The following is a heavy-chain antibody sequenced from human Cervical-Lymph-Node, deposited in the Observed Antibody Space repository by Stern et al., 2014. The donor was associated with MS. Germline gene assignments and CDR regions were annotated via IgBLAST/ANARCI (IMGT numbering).Heavy chain of an antibody. CDR2: IIPIFGVT. D-gene: IGHD3-9*01. V-gene: IGHV1-69*01. CDR3: ARHFDWLLGAEDYGMDV. J-gene: IGHJ6*02. Sequence: MQLVESGAEVKQPGSSVNVSCKASGGTFRSSGFSWVRQAPGQGLEWMGGIIPIFGVTNYEQKYQGRVTIIADESTNTVYMELSSLRSEDTAVYYCARHFDWLLGAEDYGMDVWGQGTTVTVSS. CDR1: GGTFRSSG.